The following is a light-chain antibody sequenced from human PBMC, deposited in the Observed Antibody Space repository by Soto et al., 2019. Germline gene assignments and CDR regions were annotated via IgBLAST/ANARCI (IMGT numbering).Light chain of an antibody. CDR3: QQYGSSLTWT. CDR2: GAS. Sequence: EIVMTQSPATLSVSPGERATLSCRASQSVSSNLAWYQQKPGQAPRLLIYGASSRATGIPDRFSGSGSGTDFTLTISRREPEDFAVYYCQQYGSSLTWTFGQGTKVDIK. CDR1: QSVSSN. J-gene: IGKJ1*01. V-gene: IGKV3-20*01.